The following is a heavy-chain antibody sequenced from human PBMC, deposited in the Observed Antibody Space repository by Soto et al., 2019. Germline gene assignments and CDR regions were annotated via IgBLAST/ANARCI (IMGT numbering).Heavy chain of an antibody. CDR3: ARVSLLLWFGEFLANWFDP. V-gene: IGHV1-18*01. CDR1: GYTFSTYG. CDR2: ISVYNAKT. J-gene: IGHJ5*02. Sequence: VASVKVSCKASGYTFSTYGITWVRQAPGQGLEWMGWISVYNAKTHYAQSLQDRVTMTTDTSTNTAYMELRSLRSDDTAVYYCARVSLLLWFGEFLANWFDPWGQGTLVTVSS. D-gene: IGHD3-10*01.